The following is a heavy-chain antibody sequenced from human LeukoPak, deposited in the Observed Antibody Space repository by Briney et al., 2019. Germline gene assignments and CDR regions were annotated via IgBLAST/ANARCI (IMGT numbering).Heavy chain of an antibody. CDR2: IYGGDST. CDR1: GFTVSSFY. D-gene: IGHD6-13*01. J-gene: IGHJ4*02. Sequence: GGSLRLSCAASGFTVSSFYMSWVRQAPGKGLEWVSLIYGGDSTYYPDSVKGRFTISRDDSKNTLYLQMNSLRAEDTAVYFCARDVRRAAAGTMNYWGQGTLVTVSS. V-gene: IGHV3-66*01. CDR3: ARDVRRAAAGTMNY.